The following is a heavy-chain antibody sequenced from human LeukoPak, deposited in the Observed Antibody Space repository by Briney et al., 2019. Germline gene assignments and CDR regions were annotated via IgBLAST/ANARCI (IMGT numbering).Heavy chain of an antibody. Sequence: ASVKVSCKASGYTFTSYGISWVRQAPGQGLEWMGRISAYNGNTNYAQKLQGRVTMTTDTSTSTAYMELRSLRSDDTAVYYCARGAGGEWELSPQPYYFDYWGQGTLVTVSS. CDR1: GYTFTSYG. D-gene: IGHD1-26*01. CDR2: ISAYNGNT. V-gene: IGHV1-18*04. J-gene: IGHJ4*02. CDR3: ARGAGGEWELSPQPYYFDY.